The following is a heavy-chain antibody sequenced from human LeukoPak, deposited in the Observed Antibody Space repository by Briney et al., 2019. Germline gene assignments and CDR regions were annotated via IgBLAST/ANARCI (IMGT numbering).Heavy chain of an antibody. CDR3: ARRAYSSGYYFFDF. Sequence: PSETLSLTCTVSGGSISRYYWSWLRQPPGKGPEWIGYIYYSGSTNYNPSLKSRVTISIDTSKNQFSLKLSSVTAADTAVYYCARRAYSSGYYFFDFWGQGTLVTVSS. CDR1: GGSISRYY. V-gene: IGHV4-59*01. D-gene: IGHD3-22*01. CDR2: IYYSGST. J-gene: IGHJ4*02.